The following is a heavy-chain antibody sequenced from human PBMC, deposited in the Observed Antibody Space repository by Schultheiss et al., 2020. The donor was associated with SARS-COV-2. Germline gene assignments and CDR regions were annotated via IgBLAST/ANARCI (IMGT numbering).Heavy chain of an antibody. CDR1: NGSISSVGSF. J-gene: IGHJ4*02. V-gene: IGHV4-31*03. CDR3: ARDRSGSSLFDS. CDR2: IYYSGST. D-gene: IGHD1-26*01. Sequence: LSLPFTFSNGSISSVGSFWSWIRQRPGKGLEWIGYIYYSGSTYYNPSLLSRVVISIDTSENQFSLRLSSVTAADTAVYYCARDRSGSSLFDSWGQGTLVTVSS.